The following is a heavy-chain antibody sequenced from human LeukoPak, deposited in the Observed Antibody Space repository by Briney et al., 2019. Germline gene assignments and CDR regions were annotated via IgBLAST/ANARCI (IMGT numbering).Heavy chain of an antibody. J-gene: IGHJ4*02. CDR1: GGSISSYY. V-gene: IGHV4-59*13. Sequence: SETLSLTCTVSGGSISSYYWSGIRQPPGKGLEWIGYIYYSGSTNYNPSLKSRVTISVDTSKNQFSLKLSSVTAADTAVYYCAGAPYYYDSSGYQNYLDYWGQGTLVTVSS. CDR2: IYYSGST. D-gene: IGHD3-22*01. CDR3: AGAPYYYDSSGYQNYLDY.